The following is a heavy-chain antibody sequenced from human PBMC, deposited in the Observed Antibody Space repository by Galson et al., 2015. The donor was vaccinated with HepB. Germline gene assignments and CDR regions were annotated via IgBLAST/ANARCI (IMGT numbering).Heavy chain of an antibody. D-gene: IGHD6-13*01. CDR1: GYRFTTYW. CDR2: IYPGDSDT. CDR3: ARLAPGIEAAGLNDY. J-gene: IGHJ4*02. V-gene: IGHV5-51*01. Sequence: QSGAEVKKPGESLKISCKGSGYRFTTYWIGWVRQMPGKGLEWMGIIYPGDSDTRYSPSFQGQVTISADKSISTAYLQWSSLKASDTAMYYCARLAPGIEAAGLNDYWGQGTLVTVSS.